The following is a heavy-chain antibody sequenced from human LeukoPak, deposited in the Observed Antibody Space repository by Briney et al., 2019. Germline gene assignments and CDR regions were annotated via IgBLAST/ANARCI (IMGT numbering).Heavy chain of an antibody. Sequence: GGSLRLSCAASGITFSSLWMSWFRQAPGKGLEWVADIKHDGSEEHYVASVKGRFTISRDNAKKSLYLQMNSLRAEDTAVYYCARDHHSSSWYGYFQHWGQGTLVTVSS. V-gene: IGHV3-7*01. CDR1: GITFSSLW. J-gene: IGHJ1*01. CDR3: ARDHHSSSWYGYFQH. CDR2: IKHDGSEE. D-gene: IGHD6-13*01.